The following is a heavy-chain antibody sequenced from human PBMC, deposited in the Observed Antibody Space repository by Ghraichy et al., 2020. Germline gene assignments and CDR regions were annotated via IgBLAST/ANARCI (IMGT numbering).Heavy chain of an antibody. V-gene: IGHV4-59*01. CDR1: GGSISSYY. J-gene: IGHJ4*02. Sequence: SETLSLTCTVSGGSISSYYWSWIRQPPGKGLEWIAYIYYSGSTNYNPSLKSRVTISVDTSKNQFSLKLSSVTAADTAVYYCARIFSSSSRVFDYWGQGTLVTVSS. CDR3: ARIFSSSSRVFDY. CDR2: IYYSGST. D-gene: IGHD6-6*01.